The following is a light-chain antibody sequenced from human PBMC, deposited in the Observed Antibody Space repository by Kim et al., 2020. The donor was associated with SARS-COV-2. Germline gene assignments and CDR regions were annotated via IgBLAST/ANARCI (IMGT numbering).Light chain of an antibody. CDR3: NSYTNSSTLV. V-gene: IGLV2-14*03. CDR1: SSEVGGYNY. J-gene: IGLJ2*01. Sequence: QSALTQPASVSGSPGQSITISCTGTSSEVGGYNYVSWYQQHPGKAPKLMIYDVSKRPSGVSNRFSGSKSGNTASLTISGLQAEDEADYYCNSYTNSSTLVFGGGTQLTVL. CDR2: DVS.